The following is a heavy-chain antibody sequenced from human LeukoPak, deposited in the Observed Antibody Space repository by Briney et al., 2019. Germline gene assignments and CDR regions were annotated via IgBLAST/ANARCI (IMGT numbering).Heavy chain of an antibody. CDR1: GGSVRSDSYY. D-gene: IGHD3-16*02. Sequence: SETLSLTCTVSGGSVRSDSYYWSWIRQPPGKGLEWIGEINHSGRANYNPSLKSRVTMSVDTSNNQFSLSLSSVTAADTAVYYCARGSLNRVITFGGVIVDDYWGQGTLVTVSS. V-gene: IGHV4-34*01. CDR3: ARGSLNRVITFGGVIVDDY. CDR2: INHSGRA. J-gene: IGHJ4*02.